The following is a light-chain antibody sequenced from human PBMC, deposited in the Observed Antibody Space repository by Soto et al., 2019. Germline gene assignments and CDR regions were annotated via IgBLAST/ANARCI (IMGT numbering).Light chain of an antibody. CDR1: SSNIGSHY. J-gene: IGLJ3*02. V-gene: IGLV1-47*01. CDR3: AAWDVSLSGWV. CDR2: RND. Sequence: QSVLTQPPSASGTPGQRVTISCSGSSSNIGSHYVYWYQQLPGTAPKPLIYRNDQRPSGVPDRFSGSKSGTSASLAIRGLRSEDESDYYCAAWDVSLSGWVFGGGTKLTVL.